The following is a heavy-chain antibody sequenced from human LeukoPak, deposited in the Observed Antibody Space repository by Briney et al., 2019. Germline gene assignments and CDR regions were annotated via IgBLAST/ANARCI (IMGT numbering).Heavy chain of an antibody. CDR1: GFTFSTYG. J-gene: IGHJ3*02. CDR2: IWYDGSNK. V-gene: IGHV3-33*01. Sequence: GGSLRLSCVASGFTFSTYGMHWVRQAPGKGLEWVAVIWYDGSNKCYGDSVKGRFTISRDNSKNTLYLQMNSPRAEDTAVYYCARDSGHAFDIWGQGTMVTVSS. CDR3: ARDSGHAFDI. D-gene: IGHD6-25*01.